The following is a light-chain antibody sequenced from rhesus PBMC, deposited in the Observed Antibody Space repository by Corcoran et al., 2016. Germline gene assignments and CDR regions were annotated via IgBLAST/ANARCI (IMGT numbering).Light chain of an antibody. V-gene: IGKV3-35*01. J-gene: IGKJ4*01. CDR1: PSVSSN. Sequence: EIVMTQYPATLSLSPGESATLSCRASPSVSSNLAWYQHKRGQSPRLIMYYASNRATCTPDGFIGSGSGTDFTLTISSLEPEDVGVYYCQQYNNWNTFGGGTKVELK. CDR3: QQYNNWNT. CDR2: YAS.